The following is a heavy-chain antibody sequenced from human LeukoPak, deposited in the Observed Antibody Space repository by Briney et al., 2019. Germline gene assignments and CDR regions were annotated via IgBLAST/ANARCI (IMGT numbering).Heavy chain of an antibody. CDR3: ARPRREWVLLDAFDL. Sequence: PGGSLRLSPAPCGFWFSSYWMNWVRQAPGPGREWVAYIKEDGSEKYYLSSLRGRFTISRDNAQKSLYLQMSGLSVEDTAVYFCARPRREWVLLDAFDLWGQGTMVTVSS. V-gene: IGHV3-7*01. J-gene: IGHJ3*01. CDR1: GFWFSSYW. CDR2: IKEDGSEK. D-gene: IGHD1-26*01.